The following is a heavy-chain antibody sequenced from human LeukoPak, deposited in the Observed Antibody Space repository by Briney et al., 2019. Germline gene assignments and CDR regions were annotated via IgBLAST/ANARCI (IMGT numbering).Heavy chain of an antibody. CDR1: GGSFSSYY. CDR3: ARGPTISETGYFDY. CDR2: INHRGDT. J-gene: IGHJ4*03. D-gene: IGHD1-1*01. Sequence: SETLSLTCAVYGGSFSSYYWSWIRQSPGKGLEWIAEINHRGDTTYNPSVKSRVTISVDASKTQFSLKVTSLAAADTAVYSCARGPTISETGYFDYWGQGTLVTVSS. V-gene: IGHV4-34*01.